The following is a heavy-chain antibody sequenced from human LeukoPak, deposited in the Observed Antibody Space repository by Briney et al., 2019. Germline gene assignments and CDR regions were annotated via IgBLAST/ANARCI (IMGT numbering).Heavy chain of an antibody. Sequence: PSETLSLTCTVSGASINNNFWTWIRQPPGKGLEWIGYIYSSGSAKYNPSLKSRVIISGDTSKDQISLNLTSVTAADTAVYYCARQSYSSSWFFDYWGQGTLVTVSS. J-gene: IGHJ4*02. V-gene: IGHV4-59*08. CDR2: IYSSGSA. D-gene: IGHD6-13*01. CDR3: ARQSYSSSWFFDY. CDR1: GASINNNF.